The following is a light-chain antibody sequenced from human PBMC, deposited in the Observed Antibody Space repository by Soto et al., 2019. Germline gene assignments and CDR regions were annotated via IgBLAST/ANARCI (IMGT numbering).Light chain of an antibody. CDR3: SSYAGTLIV. V-gene: IGLV2-8*01. Sequence: QSVLTQPPSASGSPGQSVTISCTGTSSDVGGYNYVSWYQQHPGKAPKLLIYDVTARPSGVPDRFSGSKSGNTASLTVSVLQAEDEADYYCSSYAGTLIVFGTGTKVSV. CDR1: SSDVGGYNY. CDR2: DVT. J-gene: IGLJ1*01.